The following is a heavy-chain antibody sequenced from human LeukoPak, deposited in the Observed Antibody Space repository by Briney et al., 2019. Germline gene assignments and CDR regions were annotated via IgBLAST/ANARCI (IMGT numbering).Heavy chain of an antibody. D-gene: IGHD3-3*01. CDR2: ISAYNGNT. V-gene: IGHV1-18*01. J-gene: IGHJ5*02. CDR1: GYTFTSYG. Sequence: GASVKVSCKTSGYTFTSYGISWVRQAPGQGLEWMGWISAYNGNTNYAQKLQGRVTMTTDTSTSTAYMELRSLRSDDTAVYYCARDHQDFWSGYSHVANWFDPWGQGTLVTVSS. CDR3: ARDHQDFWSGYSHVANWFDP.